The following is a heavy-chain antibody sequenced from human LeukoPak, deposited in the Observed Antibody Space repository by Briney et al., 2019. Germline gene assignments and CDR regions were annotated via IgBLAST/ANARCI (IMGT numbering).Heavy chain of an antibody. V-gene: IGHV3-53*01. CDR3: ARETHYYDSSGYGSAFDI. CDR2: IYSCGST. D-gene: IGHD3-22*01. CDR1: GLTVSSNY. J-gene: IGHJ3*02. Sequence: PGGSLRLSCAASGLTVSSNYMSWVRQAPGRGLEWVSVIYSCGSTYYADSVKDRFTISRDNSKNTLYLQMNSLRAEDTAVYYCARETHYYDSSGYGSAFDIWGQGTMVTVSS.